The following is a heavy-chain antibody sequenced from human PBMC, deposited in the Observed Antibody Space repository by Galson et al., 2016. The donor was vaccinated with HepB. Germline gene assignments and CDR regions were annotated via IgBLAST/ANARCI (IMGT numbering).Heavy chain of an antibody. Sequence: SLRLSCAAYGFTFSSYGMHWVRQAPGKGLEWVAVISYDGSDKYYADSVKGRFPIPRDNSKNTLYLQMGSLTAKDTAVYYGAKDVWRGSGTDYNGMDVWGQGTTVTVSS. CDR3: AKDVWRGSGTDYNGMDV. D-gene: IGHD1-1*01. J-gene: IGHJ6*02. CDR2: ISYDGSDK. CDR1: GFTFSSYG. V-gene: IGHV3-30*18.